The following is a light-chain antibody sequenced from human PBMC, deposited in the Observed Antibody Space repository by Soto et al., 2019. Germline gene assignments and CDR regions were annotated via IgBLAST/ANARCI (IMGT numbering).Light chain of an antibody. Sequence: QSVLMQPPSVSAAPGQKVTISCSGSSSNIGNNYVSWYQQLPGTAPKLLIYENNKRPSGIPDRFSGSKSGTSATLGITGLQTGDEADYYCGTWDSGLSVVFGEGTKLTVL. CDR1: SSNIGNNY. J-gene: IGLJ2*01. CDR2: ENN. V-gene: IGLV1-51*02. CDR3: GTWDSGLSVV.